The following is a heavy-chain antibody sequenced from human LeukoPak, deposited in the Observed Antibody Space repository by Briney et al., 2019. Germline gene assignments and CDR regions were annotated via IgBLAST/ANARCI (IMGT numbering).Heavy chain of an antibody. V-gene: IGHV1-18*01. CDR1: GYTFASYG. D-gene: IGHD2-2*01. CDR3: ARDGVVPAAIGWFDP. CDR2: ISGYNGNT. J-gene: IGHJ5*02. Sequence: GASVKVSCKTSGYTFASYGISWVRQAPGQGLEWMGWISGYNGNTNYAQKFQGRVTMTRDTSISTAYMELSRLRSDDTAVYYCARDGVVPAAIGWFDPWGQGTLVTVSS.